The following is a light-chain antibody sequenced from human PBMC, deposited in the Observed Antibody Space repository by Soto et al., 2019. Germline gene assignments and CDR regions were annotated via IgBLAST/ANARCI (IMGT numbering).Light chain of an antibody. J-gene: IGLJ2*01. Sequence: QSALTQPASVSGSPGQSITISCTGTSSDVGGYNYVSWYQQHPGKAPKLMIYDVNNRPSGVSNRFSGSKSGNTASLTISGLQADDEADYYCSSYTSSNTVLFGGGTKLTVL. CDR1: SSDVGGYNY. CDR2: DVN. CDR3: SSYTSSNTVL. V-gene: IGLV2-14*01.